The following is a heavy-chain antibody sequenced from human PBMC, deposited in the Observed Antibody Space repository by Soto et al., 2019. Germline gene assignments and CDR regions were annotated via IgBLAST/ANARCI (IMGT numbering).Heavy chain of an antibody. CDR2: IYYSGST. D-gene: IGHD1-26*01. J-gene: IGHJ6*02. V-gene: IGHV4-59*01. CDR1: GGSISSYY. CDR3: ARDGRRGWELTYGMDV. Sequence: PSETLCLTCTVSGGSISSYYWSWIRQPPGKGLEWIGYIYYSGSTNYNPSLKSRVTISVDTSKNQFSLKLSSVTAADTAVYYCARDGRRGWELTYGMDVWGQGTTVIVS.